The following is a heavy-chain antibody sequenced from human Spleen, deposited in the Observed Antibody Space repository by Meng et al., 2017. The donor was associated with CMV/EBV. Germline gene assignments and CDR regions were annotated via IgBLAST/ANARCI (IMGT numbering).Heavy chain of an antibody. CDR3: ARGCSSTNCYRESGWFDP. Sequence: ASVKVSCXXSGYTFTSYDINWVRQATGQGLXWMGWMNPNSGNTGXAQKFQGRVTITRNTSISTGYLEXSSLRSEDTAGXYCARGCSSTNCYRESGWFDPWGQGTLVTVSS. CDR2: MNPNSGNT. V-gene: IGHV1-8*03. J-gene: IGHJ5*02. D-gene: IGHD2-2*01. CDR1: GYTFTSYD.